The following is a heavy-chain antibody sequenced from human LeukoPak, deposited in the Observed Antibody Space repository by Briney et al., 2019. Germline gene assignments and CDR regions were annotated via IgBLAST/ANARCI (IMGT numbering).Heavy chain of an antibody. V-gene: IGHV3-11*04. CDR2: ISSSGSTI. D-gene: IGHD1-14*01. CDR1: GFTFSDYY. J-gene: IGHJ4*02. CDR3: ARDFSRPRNLFDH. Sequence: TGGSLRLSCAVSGFTFSDYYMSWIRQAPGKGLGWVSYISSSGSTIYYADSVKGRFIIFRDNAKNSLYLQMNCLRAEHTSMCYGARDFSRPRNLFDHWGQGTLVTVSS.